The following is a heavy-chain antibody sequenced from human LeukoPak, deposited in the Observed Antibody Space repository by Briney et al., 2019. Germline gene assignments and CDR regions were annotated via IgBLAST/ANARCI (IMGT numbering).Heavy chain of an antibody. J-gene: IGHJ4*02. CDR2: ISYDGSNK. D-gene: IGHD3-10*01. CDR3: ARFSPGFGSYYFDY. Sequence: AGGSLRLSCAASGFTLSSYTMHWVRQAPGKGLEWVTDISYDGSNKHYADSVKGRFTISRDNSKNTLYLQMNSLRAEDTAVYYCARFSPGFGSYYFDYWGQGTLVTVSS. CDR1: GFTLSSYT. V-gene: IGHV3-30-3*01.